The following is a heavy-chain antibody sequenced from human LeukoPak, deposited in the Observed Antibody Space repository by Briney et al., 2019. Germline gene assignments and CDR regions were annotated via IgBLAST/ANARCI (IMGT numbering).Heavy chain of an antibody. V-gene: IGHV1-46*01. D-gene: IGHD3-22*01. CDR3: ARPGHSSGSYYPDY. Sequence: GASVKVSCKXSGYTFTNYYIHWVLQAPGQGLEWMGIINPSGGGTSYAQKFQGRVTMTRDTSTSAVYMELSSLRSEDAAVYYCARPGHSSGSYYPDYWGQGTLVTISS. CDR1: GYTFTNYY. J-gene: IGHJ4*02. CDR2: INPSGGGT.